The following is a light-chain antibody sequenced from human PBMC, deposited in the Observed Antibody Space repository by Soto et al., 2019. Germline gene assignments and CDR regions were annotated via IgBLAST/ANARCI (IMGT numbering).Light chain of an antibody. CDR2: KAS. V-gene: IGKV1-5*03. CDR1: QSISYW. Sequence: DIQMTQSPSTLSASVGDRVTITCRASQSISYWLAWYQQKPGKAPTVLIYKASTLESGVPSRFSGSGSGTEFTLTISSLRPDDFATYYCQQYNSYSITFGGGTKVEMK. CDR3: QQYNSYSIT. J-gene: IGKJ4*01.